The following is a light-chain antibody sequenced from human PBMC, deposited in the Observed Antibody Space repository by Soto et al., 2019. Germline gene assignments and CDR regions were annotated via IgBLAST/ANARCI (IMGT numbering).Light chain of an antibody. CDR3: LLYYGGAQVL. Sequence: QAVVTQAPSLTVSPGGTVTLTCASIAGAVTSAYYTNWLQQKPGQAPRALIYSTSEKPSWTPARFSGSLLGGKAALTLSAAQPEDEADYYCLLYYGGAQVLFGGGTKLTVL. CDR2: STS. CDR1: AGAVTSAYY. V-gene: IGLV7-43*01. J-gene: IGLJ2*01.